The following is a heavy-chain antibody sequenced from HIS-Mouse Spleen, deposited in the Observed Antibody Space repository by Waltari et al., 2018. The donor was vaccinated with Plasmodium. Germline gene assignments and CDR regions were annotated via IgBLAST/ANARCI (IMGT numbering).Heavy chain of an antibody. CDR1: GGSISSYY. V-gene: IGHV4-59*08. CDR2: IYYSGST. J-gene: IGHJ4*02. Sequence: QVQLQESGPGLVKPSETLSLTCTVSGGSISSYYWSWIRQPPGKGLEWIGYIYYSGSTNYNPSLKSRVTRSVDTSKNQFSLKLSSVTAADTAVYYCARHRYSSSWYSYWGQGTLVTVSS. CDR3: ARHRYSSSWYSY. D-gene: IGHD6-13*01.